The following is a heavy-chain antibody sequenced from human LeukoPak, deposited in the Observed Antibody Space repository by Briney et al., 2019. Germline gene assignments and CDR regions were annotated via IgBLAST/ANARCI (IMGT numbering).Heavy chain of an antibody. CDR3: ARSRLAGDIVVVQNQYYFDY. D-gene: IGHD2-2*01. Sequence: SVKVSCKASGGTFSNYAINWVRQAPGQGLEWMGGIIPIFGTANYAQKFQGRVTITADESTSTAYMELSSLRSEDTAVYYCARSRLAGDIVVVQNQYYFDYWGQGTLVTVSS. CDR2: IIPIFGTA. V-gene: IGHV1-69*01. CDR1: GGTFSNYA. J-gene: IGHJ4*02.